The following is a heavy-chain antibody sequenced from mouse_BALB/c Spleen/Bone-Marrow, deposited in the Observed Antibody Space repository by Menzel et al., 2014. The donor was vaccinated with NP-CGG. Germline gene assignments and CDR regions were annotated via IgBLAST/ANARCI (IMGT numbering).Heavy chain of an antibody. CDR2: ISSGSSTI. CDR1: GFTFSSFG. Sequence: EVKLMESGGGLVQPGGSRKLSCAASGFTFSSFGMHWVRQAPEKGLEWVAYISSGSSTIFYADTVKGRFTVSRDNPKNTLFLQMTSPRSEDTAMYYCTRGGNWDDFDYWGKAPLSQSPQ. D-gene: IGHD4-1*01. J-gene: IGHJ2*01. V-gene: IGHV5-17*02. CDR3: TRGGNWDDFDY.